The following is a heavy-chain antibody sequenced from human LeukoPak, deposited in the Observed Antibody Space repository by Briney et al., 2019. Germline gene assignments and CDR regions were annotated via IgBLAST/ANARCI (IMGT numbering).Heavy chain of an antibody. CDR3: ANGYSSTYYNALDI. CDR2: INSDGSST. Sequence: GGSLRLSRAASGFTFNNYWMPWVRQAPGKGLVWVSRINSDGSSTTYADSVKGRFTISRDNAKNTLYLQMNSLRAEDTAVYYCANGYSSTYYNALDIRGQGTMVTVSS. D-gene: IGHD6-13*01. V-gene: IGHV3-74*01. J-gene: IGHJ3*02. CDR1: GFTFNNYW.